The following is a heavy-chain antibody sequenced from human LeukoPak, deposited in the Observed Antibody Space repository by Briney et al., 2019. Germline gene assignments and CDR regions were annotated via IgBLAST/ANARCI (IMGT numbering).Heavy chain of an antibody. CDR1: GFSFNGYA. CDR3: TKDLMTGFSSGWYLAY. Sequence: PGGSLRLSCEGSGFSFNGYAMRWVRQAPGKGLEWVAVTGGSDDNTHYADSVKRRFSISRDTSENRLFLQMNSLRPDDSALYYCTKDLMTGFSSGWYLAYWGQGTLVTVSS. J-gene: IGHJ4*02. V-gene: IGHV3-23*01. CDR2: TGGSDDNT. D-gene: IGHD6-19*01.